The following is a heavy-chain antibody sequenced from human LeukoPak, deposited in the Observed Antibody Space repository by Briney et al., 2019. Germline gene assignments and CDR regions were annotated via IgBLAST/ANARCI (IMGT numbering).Heavy chain of an antibody. CDR3: AKRGLVIRVVLVGFHKEAYYFDS. V-gene: IGHV3-23*01. D-gene: IGHD1-26*01. CDR2: ISDSGRST. CDR1: GITLSNYG. Sequence: GGSLRLSCVVSGITLSNYGMSWVRQAPGKGLEWVAGISDSGRSTYYANSVKGRFTISRDNPKNTLYLQMNSLRAEDTAVYFCAKRGLVIRVVLVGFHKEAYYFDSWGQGALVTVSS. J-gene: IGHJ4*02.